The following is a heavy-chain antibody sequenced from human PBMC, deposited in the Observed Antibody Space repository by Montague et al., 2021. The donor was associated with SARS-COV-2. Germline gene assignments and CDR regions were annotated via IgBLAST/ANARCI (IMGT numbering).Heavy chain of an antibody. Sequence: SETLSLTCTVSGFSIGSGDYWGWIRQPPGKGLEWIGSIYHSGTTXYNPSLKSRVTISVDTSKNQFSLKLSSVTAADTAMYYCARQPLTTMILVVITQPRRYFDLWGRGTLVTVSS. CDR2: IYHSGTT. V-gene: IGHV4-38-2*02. CDR3: ARQPLTTMILVVITQPRRYFDL. D-gene: IGHD3-22*01. CDR1: GFSIGSGDY. J-gene: IGHJ2*01.